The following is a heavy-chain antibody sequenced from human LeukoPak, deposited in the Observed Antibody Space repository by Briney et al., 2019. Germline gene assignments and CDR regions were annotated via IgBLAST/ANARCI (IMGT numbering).Heavy chain of an antibody. CDR1: GFTFSSYW. CDR3: ARDRALVPLRSLESMDV. J-gene: IGHJ6*03. CDR2: IKQDGSEK. D-gene: IGHD3-3*01. V-gene: IGHV3-7*01. Sequence: GGSLRLSCAASGFTFSSYWMSWVRQAPGKGLEWVANIKQDGSEKYYVDSVKGRFTISRDNAKNSLYLQMNSLRAEDTAVYYCARDRALVPLRSLESMDVWGKGTTVTVSS.